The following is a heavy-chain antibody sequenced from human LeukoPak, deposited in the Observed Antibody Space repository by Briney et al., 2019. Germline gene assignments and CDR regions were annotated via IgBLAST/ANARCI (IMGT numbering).Heavy chain of an antibody. D-gene: IGHD3-10*01. V-gene: IGHV3-23*01. CDR2: MSGSGGTT. Sequence: PGGSLRLSCAASGFTFSSYALSWVRQAPGKGLEWVSAMSGSGGTTYYADSVKGRFTISRDNSKNTLYLQMNSLRAEDTAVYYCAKGAQLLWFGALLSRFDHWGQGTLVTVSS. CDR3: AKGAQLLWFGALLSRFDH. CDR1: GFTFSSYA. J-gene: IGHJ4*02.